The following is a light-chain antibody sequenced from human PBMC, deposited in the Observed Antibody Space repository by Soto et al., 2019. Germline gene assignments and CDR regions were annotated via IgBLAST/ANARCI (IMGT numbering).Light chain of an antibody. CDR2: EDS. CDR1: SSDVGNYNL. CDR3: CSYAASSTYV. J-gene: IGLJ1*01. V-gene: IGLV2-23*01. Sequence: QSVLTQPASVSGSPGQSITISCTGTSSDVGNYNLVSWYQQHPGKAPKLMIYEDSKRPSGVSNRFSGSKSGNTASLTISGLQAEDEADYYCCSYAASSTYVFVTGTKVTVL.